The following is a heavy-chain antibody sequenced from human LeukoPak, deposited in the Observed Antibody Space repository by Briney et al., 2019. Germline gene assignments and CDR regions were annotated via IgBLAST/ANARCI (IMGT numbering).Heavy chain of an antibody. Sequence: GGSLRLSCAASGFSFSSNSMSWVRQAPGKGLEWVSAISGSGGRTFYADSVKGRFTISRDNSKNTLYLQMNSLRAEDTAVYYCARGNYGSGSYYFDYWGQGTLVTVSS. D-gene: IGHD3-10*01. CDR3: ARGNYGSGSYYFDY. J-gene: IGHJ4*02. V-gene: IGHV3-23*01. CDR1: GFSFSSNS. CDR2: ISGSGGRT.